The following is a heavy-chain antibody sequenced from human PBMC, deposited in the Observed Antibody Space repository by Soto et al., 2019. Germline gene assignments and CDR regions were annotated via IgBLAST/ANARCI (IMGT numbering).Heavy chain of an antibody. J-gene: IGHJ6*03. D-gene: IGHD1-1*01. CDR3: ASQTGTVNYYYMDV. Sequence: PSETLSLTCTVSGGSISSYYWSWIRQPSGKGLEWIGYIYYSGSTNYNPSLKSRVTISVDTSKNQFSLKMSSVTAADTAVYYCASQTGTVNYYYMDVWGKGTTVTVSS. V-gene: IGHV4-59*01. CDR2: IYYSGST. CDR1: GGSISSYY.